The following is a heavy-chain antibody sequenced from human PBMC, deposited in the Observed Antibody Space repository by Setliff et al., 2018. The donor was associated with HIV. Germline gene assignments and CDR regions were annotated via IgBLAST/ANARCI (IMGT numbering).Heavy chain of an antibody. J-gene: IGHJ6*03. CDR3: ARGGRFSAPGRDIWYYYYYMDV. CDR1: GCTFTGYF. CDR2: TNPNSRGT. D-gene: IGHD3-9*01. Sequence: ASVKVSCKTSGCTFTGYFIHWVRQAPGQGLEWMGRTNPNSRGTNYAQKFQGRVTMTMDTSISTAYMELSSLRSEDTAVYYCARGGRFSAPGRDIWYYYYYMDVWGKGTTVTVSS. V-gene: IGHV1-2*06.